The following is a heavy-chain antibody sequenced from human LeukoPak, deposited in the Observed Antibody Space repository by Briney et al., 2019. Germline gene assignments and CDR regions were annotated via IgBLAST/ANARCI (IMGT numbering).Heavy chain of an antibody. D-gene: IGHD3-22*01. J-gene: IGHJ3*02. CDR1: GFTFSNFL. Sequence: GGSLRLSCAASGFTFSNFLMTWVRQAPGKGPEWVSAISGSGGDTYYADSVKGRFTISRDNSKNTLYLQMNSLRAEDTAVYYCARDTLRYYDSSGYDAFDIWGQGTLVTVSS. CDR2: ISGSGGDT. CDR3: ARDTLRYYDSSGYDAFDI. V-gene: IGHV3-23*01.